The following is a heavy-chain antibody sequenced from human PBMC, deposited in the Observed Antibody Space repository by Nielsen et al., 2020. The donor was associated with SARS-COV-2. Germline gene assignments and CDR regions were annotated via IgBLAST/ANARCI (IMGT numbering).Heavy chain of an antibody. CDR3: ARDVSGRFLGPKGGNYYYGMDV. V-gene: IGHV4-61*02. D-gene: IGHD3-3*01. Sequence: SETLSLTCTVSGGSISSGSYYWSWIRQPARKGLEWIGRIYTSGSTNYNPSLKSRVTISVDTSKNQFSLKLSSVTAADTAVYYCARDVSGRFLGPKGGNYYYGMDVWGQGTTVTVSS. CDR2: IYTSGST. CDR1: GGSISSGSYY. J-gene: IGHJ6*02.